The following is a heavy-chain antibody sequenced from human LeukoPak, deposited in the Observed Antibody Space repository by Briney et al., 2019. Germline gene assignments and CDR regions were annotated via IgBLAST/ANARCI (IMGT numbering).Heavy chain of an antibody. CDR3: ARDGRGSSFPYYYYYGMDV. CDR2: IYYSGST. D-gene: IGHD2-15*01. J-gene: IGHJ6*04. V-gene: IGHV4-31*03. Sequence: SETLPLTCTVSGSPISSGGYYWSWIRQHPGKGLEWIGYIYYSGSTYYNPSLKSRVTISVDTSKNQFSLKLSSVTAADTAVYYCARDGRGSSFPYYYYYGMDVWGKGTTVTVSS. CDR1: GSPISSGGYY.